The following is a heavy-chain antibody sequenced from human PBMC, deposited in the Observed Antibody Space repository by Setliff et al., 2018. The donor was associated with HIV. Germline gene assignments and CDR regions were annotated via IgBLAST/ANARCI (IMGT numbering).Heavy chain of an antibody. J-gene: IGHJ1*01. V-gene: IGHV4-38-2*01. CDR2: IYHSGST. CDR3: ARSLWLGDIQH. CDR1: GYSISSGYY. D-gene: IGHD2-21*01. Sequence: SETLSLTCAVSGYSISSGYYWGWIRQPPGKGLEWIGNIYHSGSTYYSPSLKSRVTISVDTSKNQFSLKLSSVTAADTAVYYCARSLWLGDIQHWGQGTLVTVSS.